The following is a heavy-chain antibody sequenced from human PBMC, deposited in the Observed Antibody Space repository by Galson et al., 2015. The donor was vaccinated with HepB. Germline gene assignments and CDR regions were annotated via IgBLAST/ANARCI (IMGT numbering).Heavy chain of an antibody. CDR2: IYYSGGT. V-gene: IGHV4-39*01. CDR3: ARTEDYGDSLYFHY. J-gene: IGHJ4*02. D-gene: IGHD4-17*01. Sequence: SETLSLTCTVSGGSIISDSYYWGWLRQPPGKGLEWIGSIYYSGGTVYNPSLKRRVTISVDTSKNQFSLKVSSVTAADTAVYYCARTEDYGDSLYFHYWGQGILVTVSS. CDR1: GGSIISDSYY.